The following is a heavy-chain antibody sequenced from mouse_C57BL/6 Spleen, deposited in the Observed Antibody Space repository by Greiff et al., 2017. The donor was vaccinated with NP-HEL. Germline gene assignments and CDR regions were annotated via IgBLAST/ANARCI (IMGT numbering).Heavy chain of an antibody. CDR2: IDPSDSET. CDR3: ARYEGSSLDY. Sequence: QVQLQQPGAELVRPGSSVKLSCKASGYTFTSYWMHWVKQRPIQGLEWIGNIDPSDSETHYNQKFKDKATLTVDKSSSTAYMQLSSLTSEDSAVYYCARYEGSSLDYWGQGTTLTVSS. D-gene: IGHD1-1*01. V-gene: IGHV1-52*01. J-gene: IGHJ2*01. CDR1: GYTFTSYW.